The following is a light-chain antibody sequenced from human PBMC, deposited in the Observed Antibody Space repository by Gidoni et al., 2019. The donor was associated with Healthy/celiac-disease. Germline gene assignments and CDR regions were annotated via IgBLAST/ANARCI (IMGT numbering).Light chain of an antibody. V-gene: IGLV2-14*01. CDR3: SSYTSSSTLVV. Sequence: QSALTQPDSPSGSPGRSITISCTGTSSDVGGYNYVSWYQQHPSKAPKLMIYDVSNRPSWVSNRFSGSKSGNTASLTISGLQAEDEADYCCSSYTSSSTLVVFGGGTKLTVL. CDR1: SSDVGGYNY. J-gene: IGLJ2*01. CDR2: DVS.